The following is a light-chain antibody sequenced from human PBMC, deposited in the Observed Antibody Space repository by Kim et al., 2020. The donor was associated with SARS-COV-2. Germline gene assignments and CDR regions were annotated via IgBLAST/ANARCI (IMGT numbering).Light chain of an antibody. CDR2: KAS. CDR3: QQYKSYSWA. Sequence: DIQMTQSPSTLSASVGDRVTITCRASQSISSWLAWYQQKPGKAPKLLIYKASNLESGVPSRFSGSGSGTEFTLNVSSLQPDHFATYYCQQYKSYSWAFGQGTKVEIK. J-gene: IGKJ1*01. CDR1: QSISSW. V-gene: IGKV1-5*03.